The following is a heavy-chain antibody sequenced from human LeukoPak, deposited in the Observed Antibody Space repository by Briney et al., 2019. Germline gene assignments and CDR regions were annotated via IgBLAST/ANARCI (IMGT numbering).Heavy chain of an antibody. V-gene: IGHV3-23*01. CDR3: AKEGSYGDFDY. Sequence: GGSLRLSCAASGFTFTNYAMGWVRQAPGKGLEWVSFISGSGSPTYYADSVKGRFTISRDNSKNTLYLQLNSLRSEDTAVYYCAKEGSYGDFDYWGQGTLVTVSS. CDR1: GFTFTNYA. D-gene: IGHD4-17*01. J-gene: IGHJ4*02. CDR2: ISGSGSPT.